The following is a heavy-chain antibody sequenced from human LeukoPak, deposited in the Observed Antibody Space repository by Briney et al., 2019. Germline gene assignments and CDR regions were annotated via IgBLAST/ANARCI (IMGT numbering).Heavy chain of an antibody. J-gene: IGHJ4*02. CDR3: VRDNPRCCGVVPANIDDY. V-gene: IGHV3-48*01. D-gene: IGHD2-15*01. CDR1: GFTFSRDS. Sequence: GGSLRLSCAASGFTFSRDSMNWVRQAPGKGLEWVSYINGGGSPIYYADSVRGRFTISRDNAKNSLYLQMNSLRAEDTAVYYCVRDNPRCCGVVPANIDDYWGQGTLVTVSS. CDR2: INGGGSPI.